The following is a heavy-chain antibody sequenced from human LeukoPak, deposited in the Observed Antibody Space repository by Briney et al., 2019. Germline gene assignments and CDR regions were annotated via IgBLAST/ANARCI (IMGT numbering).Heavy chain of an antibody. CDR2: ISWNSGSI. J-gene: IGHJ4*02. D-gene: IGHD3-22*01. Sequence: GRSLRLSCAASGFTFDDYAMHWVRQAPGKGLEWVSGISWNSGSIGYADSVKGRFNISRDNAKNPLYLQMNSLRAEDTALYYCAKDTTEGYDSSGYLGYWGQGTLVTVSS. CDR1: GFTFDDYA. V-gene: IGHV3-9*01. CDR3: AKDTTEGYDSSGYLGY.